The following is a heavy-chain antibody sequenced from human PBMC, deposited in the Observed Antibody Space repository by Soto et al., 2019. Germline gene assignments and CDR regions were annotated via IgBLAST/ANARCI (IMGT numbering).Heavy chain of an antibody. J-gene: IGHJ5*02. Sequence: PGGSLRLSCAASGLTFSSYAMNWVRQAPGKGLECVSAISGSGGRTYYGDSVKGRFTISRDNSKNTLYLQMNSLRAEDTAVYYCAKDQVAPIPETGFDPWGQGTLVTVSS. V-gene: IGHV3-23*01. CDR1: GLTFSSYA. CDR3: AKDQVAPIPETGFDP. D-gene: IGHD5-12*01. CDR2: ISGSGGRT.